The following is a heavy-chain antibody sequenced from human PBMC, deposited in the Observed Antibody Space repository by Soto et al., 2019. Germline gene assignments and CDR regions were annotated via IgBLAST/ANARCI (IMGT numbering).Heavy chain of an antibody. J-gene: IGHJ5*01. Sequence: SETLSLTCDFSGDSISSVNWWIWVRQPPGKGLQWIGEVYHTGTTNYNPSLKSRVTISVDKSQNHFSLNVTSVTAADTAVYYCARSSGFFDISLLHTWGKGAMVT. CDR2: VYHTGTT. D-gene: IGHD2-15*01. CDR1: GDSISSVNW. CDR3: ARSSGFFDISLLHT. V-gene: IGHV4-4*02.